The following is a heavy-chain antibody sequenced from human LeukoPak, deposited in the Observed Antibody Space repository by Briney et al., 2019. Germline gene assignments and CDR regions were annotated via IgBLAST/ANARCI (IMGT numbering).Heavy chain of an antibody. CDR1: RFNLSAYT. CDR2: IYSGGST. J-gene: IGHJ4*02. V-gene: IGHV3-66*02. D-gene: IGHD1-26*01. Sequence: GGSLRLSCAASRFNLSAYTMNWVRQAPGKGLEWVSVIYSGGSTYYADSVKGRFTISRDNSKNTLYLQMNSLRAEDTAVYYCAKGSERGSYGNFDYWGQGTLVTVSS. CDR3: AKGSERGSYGNFDY.